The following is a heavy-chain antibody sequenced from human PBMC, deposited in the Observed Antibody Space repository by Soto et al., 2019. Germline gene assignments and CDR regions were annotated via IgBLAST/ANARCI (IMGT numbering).Heavy chain of an antibody. CDR2: IKGEADGGTT. Sequence: HLVESGGGLVKPGGSLSPSVAAPGLPFSNAGMSWVRQAPGKGLEWVGRIKGEADGGTTDYAAPVKGRITISRDHSKDTLYLQMNSLKTEDTAVYYCTTGLSNGYYNFDYWGQGTPVTVSS. J-gene: IGHJ4*02. D-gene: IGHD3-22*01. CDR3: TTGLSNGYYNFDY. CDR1: GLPFSNAG. V-gene: IGHV3-15*01.